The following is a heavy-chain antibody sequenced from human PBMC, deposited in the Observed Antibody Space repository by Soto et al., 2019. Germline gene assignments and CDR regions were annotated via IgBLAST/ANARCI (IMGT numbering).Heavy chain of an antibody. D-gene: IGHD2-15*01. J-gene: IGHJ4*02. V-gene: IGHV4-39*01. CDR2: IYYSGST. CDR3: ARSHCSGGSCYPSSGFDY. CDR1: GGSISSSSYY. Sequence: SETLSLTCTVSGGSISSSSYYWGWIRQPPGKGLEWIGSIYYSGSTYYNPSLKSRVTISVDTSKNQFSLKLSSVTAADTAVYYCARSHCSGGSCYPSSGFDYWGQGTLVTVSS.